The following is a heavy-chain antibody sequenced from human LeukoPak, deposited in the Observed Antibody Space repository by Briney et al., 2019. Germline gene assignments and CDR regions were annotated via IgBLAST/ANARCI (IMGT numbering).Heavy chain of an antibody. V-gene: IGHV3-48*03. Sequence: PGGSLRLSCAASGFTFSSYEMNWVRQAPGKGLEWVSYISSSGSTIYYADSVKGRFTISRDNAKNSLYLQMNSLRAEDTAVYYCARAPPGGSYCHWGQGTLVTVSS. D-gene: IGHD1-26*01. CDR1: GFTFSSYE. CDR2: ISSSGSTI. J-gene: IGHJ4*02. CDR3: ARAPPGGSYCH.